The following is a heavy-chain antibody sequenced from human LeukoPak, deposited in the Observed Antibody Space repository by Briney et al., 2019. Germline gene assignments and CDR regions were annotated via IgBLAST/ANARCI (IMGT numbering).Heavy chain of an antibody. D-gene: IGHD3-9*01. Sequence: GASVKVSCKASGGTFSSYAINWVRQATGQGLEWMGWMNPNSGNTGYAQKFQGRVTMIRNTSISTAYMELSSLRSEDTAVYYCARGRSTRNYRGLTGYYPFDYWGQGTLVTVSS. CDR2: MNPNSGNT. J-gene: IGHJ4*02. CDR3: ARGRSTRNYRGLTGYYPFDY. CDR1: GGTFSSYA. V-gene: IGHV1-8*02.